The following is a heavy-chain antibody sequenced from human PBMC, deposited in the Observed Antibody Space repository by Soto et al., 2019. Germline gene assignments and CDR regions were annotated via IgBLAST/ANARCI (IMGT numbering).Heavy chain of an antibody. CDR1: GFTFSSYS. CDR3: TRHMSPNIAVAGT. V-gene: IGHV3-21*01. CDR2: ISSSSSYI. Sequence: AGGSLRLSCAASGFTFSSYSMNWVRQAPGKGLEWVSSISSSSSYIYYADSVKGRFTISRDNSKNSLYLQMSSLRVEDTAVYYCTRHMSPNIAVAGTWGQGTQVTVSS. J-gene: IGHJ4*02. D-gene: IGHD6-19*01.